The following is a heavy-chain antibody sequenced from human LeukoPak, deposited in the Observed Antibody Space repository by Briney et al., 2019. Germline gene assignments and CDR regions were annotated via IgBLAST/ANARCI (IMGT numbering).Heavy chain of an antibody. J-gene: IGHJ4*02. D-gene: IGHD5-18*01. CDR3: ARAGYSYGVGY. V-gene: IGHV4-30-4*01. CDR2: ICYSGST. CDR1: GGSISSGDYY. Sequence: SETLSLTCTVSGGSISSGDYYWSWIRQPPGKGLEWIGYICYSGSTYYNPSLKSRVTISVDTSKNQFSLKLSSVTAADTAVYYCARAGYSYGVGYWGQGTLVTVSS.